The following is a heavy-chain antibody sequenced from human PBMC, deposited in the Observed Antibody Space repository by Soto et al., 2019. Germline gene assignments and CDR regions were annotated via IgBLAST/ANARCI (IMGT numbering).Heavy chain of an antibody. CDR3: ARGDSSGYYSAPFDY. J-gene: IGHJ4*02. V-gene: IGHV1-69*13. D-gene: IGHD3-22*01. Sequence: GASVKVSCKASGGTFSSYAISWVRQAPGQGLEWMGGIIPIFGTANYAQKFQGRVTITADESTSTAYMGLSSLRSEDTAVYYCARGDSSGYYSAPFDYWGQGTLVTSPQ. CDR1: GGTFSSYA. CDR2: IIPIFGTA.